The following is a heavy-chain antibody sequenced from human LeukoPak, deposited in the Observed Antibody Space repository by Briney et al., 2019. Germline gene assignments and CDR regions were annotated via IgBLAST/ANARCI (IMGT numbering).Heavy chain of an antibody. CDR3: ARESSGYFY. J-gene: IGHJ4*02. V-gene: IGHV3-21*01. CDR1: GFNFSSYS. Sequence: PGGSLRLSCAASGFNFSSYSMNWVRQAPGKGLEWVSSISSSSSFRYYADSVKGRFTISRDNAKNSLYLQMNSLRVEDTAVYYCARESSGYFYWGQGTLVTVSS. CDR2: ISSSSSFR. D-gene: IGHD3-22*01.